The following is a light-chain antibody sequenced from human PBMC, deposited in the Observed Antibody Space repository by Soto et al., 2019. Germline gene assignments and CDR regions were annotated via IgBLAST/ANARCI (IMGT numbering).Light chain of an antibody. CDR2: DVS. CDR3: CPYAGSYSYV. V-gene: IGLV2-11*01. CDR1: SSDVGGYNY. Sequence: SALTQPRSVSGSPGQSVTISCTGTSSDVGGYNYVSWYQEQPGKAPKLMIYDVSKRPSGVPDRFSGSKSGNTASLTISGLQAEDEADYYCCPYAGSYSYVFGTGTKVTVL. J-gene: IGLJ1*01.